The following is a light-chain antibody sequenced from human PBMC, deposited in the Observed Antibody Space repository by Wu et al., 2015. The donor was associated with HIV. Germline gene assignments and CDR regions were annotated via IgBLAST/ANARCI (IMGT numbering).Light chain of an antibody. CDR3: QCSEG. CDR1: QAISKNH. CDR2: GTY. V-gene: IGKV3-20*01. J-gene: IGKJ2*03. Sequence: TQSPDTLSVSPGERATLSCRPSQAISKNHLAWYRQKSGQPPKLLMTGTYERATGVPDKFVGSGSGTNYTLTITKVEAEDFAMYFCQCSEGFGQGTRLEIK.